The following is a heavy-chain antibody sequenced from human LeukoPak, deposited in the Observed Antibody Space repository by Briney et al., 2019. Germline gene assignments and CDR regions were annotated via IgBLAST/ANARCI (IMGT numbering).Heavy chain of an antibody. J-gene: IGHJ3*02. D-gene: IGHD2-2*01. CDR2: IYHSGST. Sequence: PSQTLSLTCTVSGGSISSGGYYWSWIRQPPGKGLEGIGYIYHSGSTYYNPSLKSRVTRSVDRTKNQFSLKLSSVTAADTPVYYCARMLVVVPVANAFDIWGQGTMVTVSS. CDR1: GGSISSGGYY. CDR3: ARMLVVVPVANAFDI. V-gene: IGHV4-30-2*01.